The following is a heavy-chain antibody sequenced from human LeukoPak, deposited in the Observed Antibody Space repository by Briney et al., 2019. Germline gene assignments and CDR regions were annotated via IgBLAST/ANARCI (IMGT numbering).Heavy chain of an antibody. J-gene: IGHJ5*02. Sequence: ASVKVSCKASGYTFTGYYMHWVRQAPGQGLEWMGWINPNSGGTNYAQKFQGWVTMTRDTSISTAYMELSRLRSDDTAVYYRARGDGVNPRYFENNWFDPWGQGTLVTVSS. CDR1: GYTFTGYY. D-gene: IGHD3-9*01. CDR2: INPNSGGT. CDR3: ARGDGVNPRYFENNWFDP. V-gene: IGHV1-2*04.